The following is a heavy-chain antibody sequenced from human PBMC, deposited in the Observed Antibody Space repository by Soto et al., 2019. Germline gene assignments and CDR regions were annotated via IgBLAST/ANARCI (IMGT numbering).Heavy chain of an antibody. CDR2: INPSGGST. Sequence: ASVKVSFKASGYTFTSYYMHWLRQAPGQGLEWMGIINPSGGSTSYAQKFQGRVTMTRDTSTSTVYMELSSLRSEGTAVYYCASGELAAAASFDYWGQGTLVTVSS. J-gene: IGHJ4*02. CDR1: GYTFTSYY. CDR3: ASGELAAAASFDY. D-gene: IGHD6-13*01. V-gene: IGHV1-46*01.